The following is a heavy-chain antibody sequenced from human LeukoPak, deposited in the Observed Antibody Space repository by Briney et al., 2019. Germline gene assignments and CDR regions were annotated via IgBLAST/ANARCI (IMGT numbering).Heavy chain of an antibody. J-gene: IGHJ4*02. D-gene: IGHD4-17*01. Sequence: VASVKVSCKASGDTFTGYYMHWGRQAPGQGRGWRGWINPNSGGTNYAQKFQGRVTMTRDTSISKAYMDLSRLRSDDTAVYYCARATPPLYGDLVYWGQGTLVTVSS. CDR1: GDTFTGYY. CDR2: INPNSGGT. V-gene: IGHV1-2*02. CDR3: ARATPPLYGDLVY.